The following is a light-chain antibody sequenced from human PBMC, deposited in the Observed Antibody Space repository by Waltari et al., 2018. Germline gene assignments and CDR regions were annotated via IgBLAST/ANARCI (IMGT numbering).Light chain of an antibody. Sequence: QTVVTQEPSSSVSPGGTVTLTCGLRSGPVSTTLYPSWYQQAPGQAPRTLIFDTNTRSSGVPDRFSGSILDNKAALTITGAQADDESDYYCVLSMGSGIWVFGGGTKLTVL. CDR1: SGPVSTTLY. CDR2: DTN. CDR3: VLSMGSGIWV. J-gene: IGLJ3*02. V-gene: IGLV8-61*01.